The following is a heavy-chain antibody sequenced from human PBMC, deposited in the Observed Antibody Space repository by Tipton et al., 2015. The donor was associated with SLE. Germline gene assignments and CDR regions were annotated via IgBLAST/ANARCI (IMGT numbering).Heavy chain of an antibody. V-gene: IGHV3-9*01. CDR1: GFTFDDYA. CDR3: ARDGMVQGFYGMDV. Sequence: SLRLSCVGSGFTFDDYAMHWVRQAPGKGLEWVSGISWNSNSVGYADSVKGRFTISRDNAKNSLYLQMNSLRAEDTAVYYCARDGMVQGFYGMDVWGQGTTVTVSS. J-gene: IGHJ6*02. D-gene: IGHD3-10*01. CDR2: ISWNSNSV.